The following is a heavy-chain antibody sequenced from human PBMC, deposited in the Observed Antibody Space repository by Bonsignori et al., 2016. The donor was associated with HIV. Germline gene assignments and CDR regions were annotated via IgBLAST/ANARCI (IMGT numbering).Heavy chain of an antibody. CDR2: IYPSGST. J-gene: IGHJ4*02. CDR3: ARGWAYGSSFIDS. V-gene: IGHV4-61*02. Sequence: LRLSCTVSGTSVSSATYYWSWIRQPAGKYLEWIGRIYPSGSTNYNPSLKSRVTISVDTSKNQFSLRLSSVTAADTAVYYCARGWAYGSSFIDSWGQGSLVTVSS. D-gene: IGHD6-13*01. CDR1: GTSVSSATYY.